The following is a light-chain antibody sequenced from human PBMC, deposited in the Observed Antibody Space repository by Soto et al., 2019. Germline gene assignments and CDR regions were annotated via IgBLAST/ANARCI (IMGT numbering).Light chain of an antibody. Sequence: QSALTQPASVSGSPGQSITISCTGTSSDVGGYNYVSWYQQHPGKAPKLMIYDVSNRPSGVSNRFSGSKSGNTASLTISGLQAEDEADYYCSSYPSSSTLGVFGGGIKVTVL. J-gene: IGLJ2*01. V-gene: IGLV2-14*01. CDR3: SSYPSSSTLGV. CDR1: SSDVGGYNY. CDR2: DVS.